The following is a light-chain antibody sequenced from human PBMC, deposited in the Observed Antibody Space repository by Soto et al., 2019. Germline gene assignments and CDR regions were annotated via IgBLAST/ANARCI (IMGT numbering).Light chain of an antibody. Sequence: HSDLTKPPSMSAAPGQKVTISCSGSSSNIENNYVSWYQQDPGTAPKLLIYDNNRRPSGIPDRFSGSKSGTSATLGITGLQPGDEAHYYCVTWDSSLNVVVFGGGTKVTVL. V-gene: IGLV1-51*01. CDR2: DNN. CDR1: SSNIENNY. CDR3: VTWDSSLNVVV. J-gene: IGLJ2*01.